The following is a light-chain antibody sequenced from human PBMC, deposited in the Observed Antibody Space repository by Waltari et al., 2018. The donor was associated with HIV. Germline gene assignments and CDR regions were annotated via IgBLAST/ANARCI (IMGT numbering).Light chain of an antibody. Sequence: QSALTQPRSVSGSPGQSVTVSCTGSNSDIGTYDYVSWYQQYPDKAPKLIIYDVSSRPLGVPDRFSGSKSGNTASLTISGLQAADEADYYCCSYAGSYTHIVPFGGGTKLTVL. J-gene: IGLJ2*01. V-gene: IGLV2-11*01. CDR1: NSDIGTYDY. CDR3: CSYAGSYTHIVP. CDR2: DVS.